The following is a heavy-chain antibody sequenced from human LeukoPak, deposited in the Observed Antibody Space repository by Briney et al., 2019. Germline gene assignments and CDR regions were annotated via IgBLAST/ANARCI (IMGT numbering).Heavy chain of an antibody. Sequence: PGGSLRLSCAASGFTFDDYAMHWVRQAPGKGLEWVSGISWNSGSIGYADSVKGRFTISRDNAENSLYLQMNSLRAEDTALYYCAKDIGDSSGWYDYYYGMDVWGQGTTVTVSS. J-gene: IGHJ6*02. CDR3: AKDIGDSSGWYDYYYGMDV. D-gene: IGHD6-19*01. V-gene: IGHV3-9*01. CDR2: ISWNSGSI. CDR1: GFTFDDYA.